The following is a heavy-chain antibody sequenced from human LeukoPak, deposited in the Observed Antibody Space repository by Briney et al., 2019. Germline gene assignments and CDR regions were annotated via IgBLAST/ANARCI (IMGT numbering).Heavy chain of an antibody. J-gene: IGHJ4*02. CDR1: GGSISSSSHY. CDR2: IYYSGST. CDR3: ARHLARFPFDY. V-gene: IGHV4-39*01. D-gene: IGHD6-6*01. Sequence: KPSETLSLTCSVSGGSISSSSHYWDWIRQPPGEGLEWIGSIYYSGSTYYNPSLKSRVTISVDTSKNQFSLKLSSVTAADTAVYYCARHLARFPFDYWGQGTLVTVSS.